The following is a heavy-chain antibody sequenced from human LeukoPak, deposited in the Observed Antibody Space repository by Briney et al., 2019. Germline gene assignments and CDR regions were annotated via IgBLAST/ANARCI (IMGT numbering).Heavy chain of an antibody. CDR3: SRGDYFSGDS. CDR2: IHPDGIEK. Sequence: GGSLRLSCAASGFTFRTYWMSWVRQATGKGLEWVANIHPDGIEKYHVDTVKGRFTIFRDNARNLLYLQMSSLRADDTAVYYCSRGDYFSGDSWGQGTLGTVSS. V-gene: IGHV3-7*04. CDR1: GFTFRTYW. D-gene: IGHD3-16*01. J-gene: IGHJ5*01.